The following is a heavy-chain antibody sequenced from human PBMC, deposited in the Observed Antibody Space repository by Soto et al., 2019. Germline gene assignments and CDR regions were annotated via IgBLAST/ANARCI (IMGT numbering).Heavy chain of an antibody. CDR3: ARESGGATATLDYYYFDMEV. CDR1: GDRFTDYY. V-gene: IGHV1-2*04. J-gene: IGHJ6*03. CDR2: INPNSGVT. D-gene: IGHD5-12*01. Sequence: QVQLVQSGAEVKEPGASVTVSCRASGDRFTDYYMHWVRQAPGQGLEWMGWINPNSGVTKYAQKFQGWVTMTRDTSIRTVYMQLSRLGFDDTAIYYCARESGGATATLDYYYFDMEVWGTGTTVSVSS.